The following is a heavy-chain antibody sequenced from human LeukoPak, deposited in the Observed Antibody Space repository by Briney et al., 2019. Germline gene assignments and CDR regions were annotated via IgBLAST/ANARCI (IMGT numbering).Heavy chain of an antibody. V-gene: IGHV1-18*01. CDR2: ISAYNGNT. J-gene: IGHJ5*02. D-gene: IGHD3-10*01. CDR1: GYTFTSYG. CDR3: AKGRSYFSNNWFDP. Sequence: ASVKVSCKASGYTFTSYGISWVRQAPGRGLEWMGWISAYNGNTNYAQKLQGRLTMTTDTSTSTAYMELRSLRSDDTAVYYCAKGRSYFSNNWFDPWGQGTLVTVSS.